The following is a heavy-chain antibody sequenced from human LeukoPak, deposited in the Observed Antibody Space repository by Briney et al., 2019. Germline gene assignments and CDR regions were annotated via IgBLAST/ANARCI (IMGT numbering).Heavy chain of an antibody. D-gene: IGHD4-11*01. CDR3: ARDRGYSNLDY. Sequence: GGSLRLSFSAPGFTFSYYWMSWVRQAPGKGLEWVANMKEDESEKNYVDSVKGRFTISRDNAQDSVYLQMNSLRAEDTAVYYCARDRGYSNLDYWGEGTLVTVSS. CDR2: MKEDESEK. J-gene: IGHJ4*02. CDR1: GFTFSYYW. V-gene: IGHV3-7*01.